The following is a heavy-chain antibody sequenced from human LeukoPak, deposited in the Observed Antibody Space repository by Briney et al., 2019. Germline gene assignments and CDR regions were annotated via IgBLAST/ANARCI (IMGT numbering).Heavy chain of an antibody. CDR1: GFTFSSYW. J-gene: IGHJ4*02. D-gene: IGHD1-26*01. CDR2: IKQDGSEK. CDR3: ARRKYGSYREYYFDY. Sequence: GGSLRLSCAASGFTFSSYWMSWVRQAPGKGLEWVANIKQDGSEKYYVDSVKGRFTISRDNAKNSLYLQMNSLRAEDTALYHCARRKYGSYREYYFDYWGQGTLVTVSS. V-gene: IGHV3-7*03.